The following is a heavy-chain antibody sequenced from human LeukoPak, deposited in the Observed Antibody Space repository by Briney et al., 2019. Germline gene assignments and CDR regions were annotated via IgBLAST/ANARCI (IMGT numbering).Heavy chain of an antibody. Sequence: SETLSLTCVVYGGSFSGYYWSWIRQTPGKGLEWIGEISHTGSTNYSPSLKSRVTISVDTSKNQFSLKLSSVTAADTAVYYCARGGSGYPYYFDYWGQGTLVTVSS. CDR2: ISHTGST. CDR3: ARGGSGYPYYFDY. J-gene: IGHJ4*02. D-gene: IGHD3-22*01. V-gene: IGHV4-34*01. CDR1: GGSFSGYY.